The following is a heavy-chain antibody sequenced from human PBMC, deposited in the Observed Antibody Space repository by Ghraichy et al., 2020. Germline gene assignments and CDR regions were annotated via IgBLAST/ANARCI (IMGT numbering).Heavy chain of an antibody. V-gene: IGHV3-74*01. CDR3: ARDTPTAGQVFDY. CDR2: ISSDGFHT. D-gene: IGHD6-13*01. J-gene: IGHJ4*02. CDR1: GFTLSDYW. Sequence: LSLTCAASGFTLSDYWMDWFRQAPGKGLVWVSRISSDGFHTDYADSVKGRFTISRDNAKSTLYLQMNSLRDEDTAVYYCARDTPTAGQVFDYWGQGILVTVSS.